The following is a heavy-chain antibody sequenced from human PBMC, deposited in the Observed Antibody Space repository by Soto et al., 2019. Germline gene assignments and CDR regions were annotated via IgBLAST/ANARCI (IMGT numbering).Heavy chain of an antibody. CDR3: AKEFFSPQAYWFSDL. CDR1: GFTYSTFG. D-gene: IGHD3-3*01. V-gene: IGHV3-30*18. Sequence: QVQVVESGGGVVQPGRSLRLSCAASGFTYSTFGMHWVRQAPGKGLEWVAVIAADGLAQYYADSVKGRFTISRDNSENTLFLQMNNLGAEDTAVYYCAKEFFSPQAYWFSDLWGRGTLVTVSS. J-gene: IGHJ2*01. CDR2: IAADGLAQ.